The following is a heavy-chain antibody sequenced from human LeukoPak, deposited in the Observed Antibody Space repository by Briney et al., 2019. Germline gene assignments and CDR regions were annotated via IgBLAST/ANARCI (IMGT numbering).Heavy chain of an antibody. CDR2: IYHSGST. V-gene: IGHV4-38-2*01. D-gene: IGHD3-3*01. CDR1: GYSISSGYY. J-gene: IGHJ4*02. CDR3: ARHIAIWSGYYQQNYFDY. Sequence: KPSETLSLTCAVSGYSISSGYYWGWIRQPPGKGLERIGSIYHSGSTYYNPSLKSRVTISVDTSKNQFSLKLSSVTAADTAVYYCARHIAIWSGYYQQNYFDYWGQGTLVTVSS.